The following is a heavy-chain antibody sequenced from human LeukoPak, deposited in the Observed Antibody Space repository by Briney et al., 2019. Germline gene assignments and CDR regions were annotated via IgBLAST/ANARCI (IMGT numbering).Heavy chain of an antibody. D-gene: IGHD2-15*01. J-gene: IGHJ4*02. CDR2: ISRYNGNT. V-gene: IGHV1-18*01. Sequence: ASVKVSCKASGYTFTKYGITWVRQAPGQGLEWMGWISRYNGNTNYAQKLQGRVTMTTDTSTSTAYMELRSLRSDDTALYYCRSGIAATFELYSDYWGQGTLVTVSS. CDR1: GYTFTKYG. CDR3: RSGIAATFELYSDY.